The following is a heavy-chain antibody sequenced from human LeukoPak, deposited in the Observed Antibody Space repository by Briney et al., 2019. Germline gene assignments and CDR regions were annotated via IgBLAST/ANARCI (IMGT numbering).Heavy chain of an antibody. V-gene: IGHV3-74*01. D-gene: IGHD2-2*01. CDR3: AREPREILGYCSSTSCRSYYFDY. CDR2: IHSDGRVT. Sequence: GGSLRLSCAGSGFSFNNYWMHWVRQAPGKGLVWVSRIHSDGRVTTYADSVKGRFTISKDSARNTLYLQMNTLRVEDTAVYYCAREPREILGYCSSTSCRSYYFDYWGQGTLVTVSS. J-gene: IGHJ4*02. CDR1: GFSFNNYW.